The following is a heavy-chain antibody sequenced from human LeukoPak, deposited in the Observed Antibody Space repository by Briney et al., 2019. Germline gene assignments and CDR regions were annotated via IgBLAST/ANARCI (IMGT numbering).Heavy chain of an antibody. CDR1: GYTFTTYG. CDR3: ARVDRMAEIDF. CDR2: ISTYTGNA. D-gene: IGHD1-14*01. Sequence: ASVKVSCKASGYTFTTYGLSWVRRAPGQGLEWMGWISTYTGNAKYSQKLQDRVTMTTDTSTSTGYMELRGLTSDGTAVYYCARVDRMAEIDFWGQGTLVIVSA. J-gene: IGHJ4*02. V-gene: IGHV1-18*01.